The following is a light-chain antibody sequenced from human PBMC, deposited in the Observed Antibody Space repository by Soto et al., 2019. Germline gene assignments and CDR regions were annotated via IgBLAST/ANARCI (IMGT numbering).Light chain of an antibody. CDR3: QQYYSTLIT. Sequence: EIVLTQSPGTLSLSPGERATLSCRASQSVSSSYLAWYKQKPGQPPKLLISWASTRESGVPDRFSGSGSGTNFTLTISSLQAEDVAVYYCQQYYSTLITFGQGTRLEIK. J-gene: IGKJ5*01. V-gene: IGKV4-1*01. CDR1: QSVSSSY. CDR2: WAS.